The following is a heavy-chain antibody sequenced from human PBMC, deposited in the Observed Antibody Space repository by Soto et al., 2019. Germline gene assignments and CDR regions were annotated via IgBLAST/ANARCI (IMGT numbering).Heavy chain of an antibody. CDR2: IDPTDSYT. CDR3: ARLTLAQDSSGYHSSDY. J-gene: IGHJ4*02. Sequence: GESLKIACHACGYKFANYWISWVRQIPGKGLECMGRIDPTDSYTNYGPSFEGHVTMSVDRSINTAYLEWSSLKASDSAMYYCARLTLAQDSSGYHSSDYWGLGTLVTVSS. V-gene: IGHV5-10-1*01. D-gene: IGHD3-22*01. CDR1: GYKFANYW.